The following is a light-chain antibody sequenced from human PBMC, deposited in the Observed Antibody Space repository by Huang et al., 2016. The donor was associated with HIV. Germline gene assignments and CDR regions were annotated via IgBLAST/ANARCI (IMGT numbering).Light chain of an antibody. CDR2: LVS. Sequence: IVMTQSPLSAPVTPGEPASISCRPSQRLLHRNGLKALYWYLNKSGRSPQLLIYLVSSRASGVPYRFSGSCSGTDFTLKSSRVEAEDVVVYYCMQTLRTPGTFGQGTRLEIK. CDR1: QRLLHRNGLKA. V-gene: IGKV2-28*01. CDR3: MQTLRTPGT. J-gene: IGKJ5*01.